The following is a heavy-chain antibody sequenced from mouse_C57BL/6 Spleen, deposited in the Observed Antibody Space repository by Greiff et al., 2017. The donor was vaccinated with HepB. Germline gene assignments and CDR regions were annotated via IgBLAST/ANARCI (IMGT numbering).Heavy chain of an antibody. CDR1: GFTFSSYA. V-gene: IGHV5-9-1*02. J-gene: IGHJ4*01. CDR3: TRDGNPYAMDY. D-gene: IGHD2-1*01. Sequence: EVKLVESGEGLVKPGGSLKLSCAASGFTFSSYAMSWARQTPEKRLEWVAYISSGGDYIYYADTVKGRFTISRDNARNTLYLQMSSLKSEDTAMYYCTRDGNPYAMDYWGQGTSVTVSS. CDR2: ISSGGDYI.